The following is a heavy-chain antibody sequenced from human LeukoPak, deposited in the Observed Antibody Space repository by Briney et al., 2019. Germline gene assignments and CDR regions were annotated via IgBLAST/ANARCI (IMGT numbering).Heavy chain of an antibody. D-gene: IGHD2-2*01. CDR1: GGAISSVGYY. CDR2: IFYSGST. J-gene: IGHJ6*02. V-gene: IGHV4-31*03. Sequence: SETLSLTCSVSGGAISSVGYYWSWIRQLPGKGLEWIGYIFYSGSTHYNPSLRSRVTISIDTSKNQFSLNLSSVTAADTAVYYCARDRGIVIEPAVYGMDVWGQGTTVTVSS. CDR3: ARDRGIVIEPAVYGMDV.